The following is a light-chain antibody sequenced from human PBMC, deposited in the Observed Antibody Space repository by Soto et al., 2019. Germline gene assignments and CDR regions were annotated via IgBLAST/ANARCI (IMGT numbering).Light chain of an antibody. CDR3: QQYKSYWT. J-gene: IGKJ1*01. CDR1: QSISSW. CDR2: KAS. Sequence: DIQMTQSPSTLSASVWERATLTCRASQSISSWLAWYQQKPGQAPNLLIYKASSLESGVPSRFSGSGSGTEFTLTISSLPPDDFATYYCQQYKSYWTFGQGTKVDIK. V-gene: IGKV1-5*03.